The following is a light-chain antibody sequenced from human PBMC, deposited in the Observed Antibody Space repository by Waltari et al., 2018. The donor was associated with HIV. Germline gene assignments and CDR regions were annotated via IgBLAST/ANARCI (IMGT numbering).Light chain of an antibody. J-gene: IGKJ1*01. Sequence: DIQMTQSPSSLSASVGVRGTITCRASQSISSYLSWYQQKPGKAPKLLIYAASSLQSGVPSMLSGSGSGTDFTLTISSLQPEDVATYYCQQSYSTPPWTFGQGTKVEIK. CDR3: QQSYSTPPWT. CDR1: QSISSY. CDR2: AAS. V-gene: IGKV1-39*01.